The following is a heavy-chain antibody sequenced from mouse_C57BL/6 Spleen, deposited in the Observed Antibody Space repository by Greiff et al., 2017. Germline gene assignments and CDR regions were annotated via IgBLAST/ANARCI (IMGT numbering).Heavy chain of an antibody. Sequence: EVQGVESGEGLVKPGGSLKLSCAASGFTFSSYAMSWVRQTPEKRLEWVAYISSGGDYIYYADTVKGRFTISRDNARNTLYLQMSSLKSEDTAMYYGTREVGNYYDYDEGLAMDYWGQGTSVTVSS. CDR1: GFTFSSYA. J-gene: IGHJ4*01. CDR3: TREVGNYYDYDEGLAMDY. CDR2: ISSGGDYI. D-gene: IGHD2-4*01. V-gene: IGHV5-9-1*02.